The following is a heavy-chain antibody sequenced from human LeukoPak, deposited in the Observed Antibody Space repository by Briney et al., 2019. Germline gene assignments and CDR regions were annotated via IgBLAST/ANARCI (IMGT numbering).Heavy chain of an antibody. CDR3: TRDSGSYSSSYRFDS. Sequence: SQTLSLTCAISGDSVFSNSAAWNWIRQSPSRGLEWLGRTYYNSKWYNDYAVSVKSRITINPDTSENQFSLQLNSVTPEDTAVYYCTRDSGSYSSSYRFDSWGQGTLVTVSS. V-gene: IGHV6-1*01. D-gene: IGHD6-6*01. CDR1: GDSVFSNSAA. CDR2: TYYNSKWYN. J-gene: IGHJ4*02.